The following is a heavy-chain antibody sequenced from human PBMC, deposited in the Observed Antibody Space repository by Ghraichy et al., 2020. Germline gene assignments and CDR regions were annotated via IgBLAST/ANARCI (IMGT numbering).Heavy chain of an antibody. J-gene: IGHJ3*02. CDR2: IYTSGST. CDR3: ARDYFGSGSYYRAGFDI. Sequence: SQTLSLTCTVSGGSISSGSYYWSWIRQPAGKAPEWIGRIYTSGSTNYNPSLKSRVTISVDTSKNQFSLKLSSVTAADTAVYYCARDYFGSGSYYRAGFDIWGQGTMVTVSS. D-gene: IGHD3-10*01. V-gene: IGHV4-61*02. CDR1: GGSISSGSYY.